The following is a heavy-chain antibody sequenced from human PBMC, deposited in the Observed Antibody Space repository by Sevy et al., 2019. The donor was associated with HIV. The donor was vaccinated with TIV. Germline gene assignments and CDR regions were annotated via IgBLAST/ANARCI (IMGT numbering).Heavy chain of an antibody. CDR2: ISGSGGST. J-gene: IGHJ6*03. D-gene: IGHD7-27*01. V-gene: IGHV3-23*01. CDR3: AKAGLGMTNYYYYMDV. CDR1: GFTFSSYA. Sequence: GGSLRLSCAAFGFTFSSYAMSWVRQAPGKGLEWVSAISGSGGSTYYADSVKGRFTISRDNSKNTLYLQMNSLRAEDTAVYYCAKAGLGMTNYYYYMDVWGKGTTVTVSS.